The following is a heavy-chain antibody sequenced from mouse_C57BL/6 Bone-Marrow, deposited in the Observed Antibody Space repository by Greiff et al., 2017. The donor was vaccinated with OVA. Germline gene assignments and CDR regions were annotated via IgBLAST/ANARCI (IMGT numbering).Heavy chain of an antibody. D-gene: IGHD3-2*02. Sequence: VQVVESGAELARPGASVKLSCKASGYTFTSYGISWVKQRTGQGLEWIGEIYPRSGNTYYNEKFKGKATLTADKYSSTAYMELRSLTSEDSAVYFCARKSSGAWFAYWGQGTLVTVSA. J-gene: IGHJ3*01. CDR2: IYPRSGNT. CDR1: GYTFTSYG. V-gene: IGHV1-81*01. CDR3: ARKSSGAWFAY.